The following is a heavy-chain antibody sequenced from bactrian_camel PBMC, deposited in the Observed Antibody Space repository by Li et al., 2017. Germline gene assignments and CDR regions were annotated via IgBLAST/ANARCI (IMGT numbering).Heavy chain of an antibody. D-gene: IGHD7*01. CDR2: NDSGGNT. V-gene: IGHV3S31*01. CDR1: GYTVSSGC. CDR3: AAGACAGGTWGGGFY. J-gene: IGHJ4*01. Sequence: DVQLVESGGGSVQAGGFLRLSCAASGYTVSSGCMAWFRQAPGKAREEVAGNDSGGNTVYADSVKGRFTISKDNAKNTLILQMNSLKVEDTAMYYCAAGACAGGTWGGGFYWGQGTQVT.